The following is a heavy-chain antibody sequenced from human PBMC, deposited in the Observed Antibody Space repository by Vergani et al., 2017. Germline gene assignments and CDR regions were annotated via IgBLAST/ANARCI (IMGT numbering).Heavy chain of an antibody. Sequence: QLQLQESGPGLVKPSETLSLTCTVSGGSISSSSYYWGWIRQPPGKGLEWIGSIYYCGSTYYNPSLKSRVTISVDTARNQFSLKLSSVTSADTAVDYCARHDYDFWSGYYRQDGFDIWGQGTMVTVSS. CDR1: GGSISSSSYY. CDR3: ARHDYDFWSGYYRQDGFDI. J-gene: IGHJ3*02. D-gene: IGHD3-3*01. CDR2: IYYCGST. V-gene: IGHV4-39*01.